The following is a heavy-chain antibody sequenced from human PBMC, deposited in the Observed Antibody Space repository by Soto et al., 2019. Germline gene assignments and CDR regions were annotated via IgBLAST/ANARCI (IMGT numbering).Heavy chain of an antibody. CDR2: IDYSGKT. CDR3: ARDLSRCYDSYYFDY. J-gene: IGHJ4*02. CDR1: CYLISSGYY. D-gene: IGHD3-22*01. V-gene: IGHV4-38-2*02. Sequence: SETLSLTCTVSCYLISSGYYWGWVRQTPGKGLEWLGSIDYSGKTYKNPSLKSRVSASVDLSQNQFSLNLRSVTAADTAAYFCARDLSRCYDSYYFDYWGQGTLVTVSS.